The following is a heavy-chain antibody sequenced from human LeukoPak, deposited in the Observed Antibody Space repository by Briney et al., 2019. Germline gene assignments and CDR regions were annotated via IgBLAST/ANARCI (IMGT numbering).Heavy chain of an antibody. J-gene: IGHJ2*01. V-gene: IGHV5-51*01. CDR1: GYSFTSYW. CDR3: ARLPYWFFDL. CDR2: IYPGDSDT. Sequence: GESLKISCKGSGYSFTSYWIGWVRQMPGKGLELMGIIYPGDSDTKYSPSFQGQVTISADKSINTAYLQWSSLKASDTAIYYCARLPYWFFDLWGRGTLVTVSS.